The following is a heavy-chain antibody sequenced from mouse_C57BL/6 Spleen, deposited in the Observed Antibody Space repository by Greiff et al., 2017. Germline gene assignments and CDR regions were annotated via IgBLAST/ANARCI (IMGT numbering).Heavy chain of an antibody. J-gene: IGHJ4*01. V-gene: IGHV1-18*01. Sequence: EVKLMESGPELVKPGASVKIPCKASGYTFTDYNMDWVKQSHGKSLEWIGDINPNNGGTIYNQKFKGKATLTVDKSSSTAYMELRSLTSEDTAVYYCARFRYYDGYYAMDYWGQGTSVTVSS. D-gene: IGHD1-1*01. CDR1: GYTFTDYN. CDR2: INPNNGGT. CDR3: ARFRYYDGYYAMDY.